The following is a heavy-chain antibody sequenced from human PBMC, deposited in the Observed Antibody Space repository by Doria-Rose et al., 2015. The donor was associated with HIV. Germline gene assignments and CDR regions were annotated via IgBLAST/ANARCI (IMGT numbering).Heavy chain of an antibody. J-gene: IGHJ4*02. Sequence: VQLVQSGGGLVKPGGSLRLSCAASGFTFSRYSMNWVRQAPGKGLEWVSSISSSSEYIYYVDSVQGRFTISRDNAKNSAYLQMNSLRTEDTAVYYRARDHYDSGGYCRDWGQGTLVTVSS. CDR2: ISSSSEYI. D-gene: IGHD3-22*01. CDR3: ARDHYDSGGYCRD. CDR1: GFTFSRYS. V-gene: IGHV3-21*03.